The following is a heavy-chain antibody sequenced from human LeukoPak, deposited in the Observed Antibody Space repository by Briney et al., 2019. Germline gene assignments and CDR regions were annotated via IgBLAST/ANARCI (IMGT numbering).Heavy chain of an antibody. CDR2: IKQDGSEK. CDR1: GFTFSSYW. D-gene: IGHD3-10*01. CDR3: ARALIKYGSGPFDY. V-gene: IGHV3-7*01. Sequence: GGSLRLSCAASGFTFSSYWMSWVRQAPGKGLEWVGNIKQDGSEKYYVDSVKGRFTISRDNAKNSLYLQMHSLRAEDTAVYYCARALIKYGSGPFDYWGQGTLVTVSS. J-gene: IGHJ4*02.